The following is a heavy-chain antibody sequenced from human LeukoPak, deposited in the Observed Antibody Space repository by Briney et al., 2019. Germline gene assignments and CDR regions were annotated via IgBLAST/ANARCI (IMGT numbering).Heavy chain of an antibody. Sequence: SETLSLTCTVSGYSISSGYYWGWIRQPPGKGLEWIGSIYHSGSTYYNPSLRSRVTISVDTSKNQFSLKLRSVTAADTAVYYCARGKSRGSHIDYWGQGTLVTVSS. J-gene: IGHJ4*02. CDR1: GYSISSGYY. D-gene: IGHD1-26*01. V-gene: IGHV4-38-2*02. CDR3: ARGKSRGSHIDY. CDR2: IYHSGST.